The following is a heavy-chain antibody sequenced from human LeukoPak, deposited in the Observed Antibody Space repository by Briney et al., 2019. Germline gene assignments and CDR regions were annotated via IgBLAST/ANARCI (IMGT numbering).Heavy chain of an antibody. CDR1: GGSISSYY. Sequence: SEALSLTCTVSGGSISSYYWSWIRQPPGKGLEWIGYIYYSGSTNYNPSLKSRVTISVDTSKNQFSLKLSSVTAADTAVYYCARFRRYCSSTSCYSLENWFDPWGQGTLVTVSS. CDR3: ARFRRYCSSTSCYSLENWFDP. J-gene: IGHJ5*02. CDR2: IYYSGST. V-gene: IGHV4-59*08. D-gene: IGHD2-2*01.